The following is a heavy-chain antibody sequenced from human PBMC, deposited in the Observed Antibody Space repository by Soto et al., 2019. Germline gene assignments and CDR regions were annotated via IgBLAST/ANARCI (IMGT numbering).Heavy chain of an antibody. V-gene: IGHV1-18*01. J-gene: IGHJ3*02. D-gene: IGHD2-15*01. Sequence: QVPLVQSGAEVKKPGASVKVSCKASGYTFTSYGISWVRQAPGQGLEWMGWISGYNGNTNYAQKLKGRVTMTTDTSTSTAYMELRSLRSDDTAVYYCARSIIGYCSGGSCSAYFDIWGQGTMVTVSS. CDR1: GYTFTSYG. CDR2: ISGYNGNT. CDR3: ARSIIGYCSGGSCSAYFDI.